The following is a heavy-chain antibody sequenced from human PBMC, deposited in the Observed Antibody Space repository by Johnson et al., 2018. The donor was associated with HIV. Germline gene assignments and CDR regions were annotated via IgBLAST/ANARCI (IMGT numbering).Heavy chain of an antibody. D-gene: IGHD4-17*01. V-gene: IGHV3-9*01. CDR1: GFTFDDYA. Sequence: VQLVESGGGLVQPGRSLRLSCAASGFTFDDYAIHWVRQTPGKGLEWVSGISWNSGNIDYVDSVKGRFTISRDNAKNSLYLQLNSLRAEDTAVYYCARDASYGDYAFDIWGQGTMVTVSS. J-gene: IGHJ3*02. CDR2: ISWNSGNI. CDR3: ARDASYGDYAFDI.